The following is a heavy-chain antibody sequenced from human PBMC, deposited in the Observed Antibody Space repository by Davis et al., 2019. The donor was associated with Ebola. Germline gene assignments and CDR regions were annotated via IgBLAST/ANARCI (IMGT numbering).Heavy chain of an antibody. V-gene: IGHV3-11*04. CDR1: GFTFSDYY. CDR3: ARALVATISGWYFDL. Sequence: GESLKISCAASGFTFSDYYMSWIRQAPGKGLEWVSYISSSDSTIYYADSVKGRFTISRDNAKNSLYLQMNSLRAEDTAVYYCARALVATISGWYFDLWGRGTLVTVSS. D-gene: IGHD5-12*01. CDR2: ISSSDSTI. J-gene: IGHJ2*01.